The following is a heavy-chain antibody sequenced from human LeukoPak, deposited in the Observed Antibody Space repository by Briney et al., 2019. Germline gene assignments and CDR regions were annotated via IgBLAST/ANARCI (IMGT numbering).Heavy chain of an antibody. V-gene: IGHV4-4*07. CDR3: ARLKFYDSTGYSPGHYMDV. CDR1: GGPIYSYY. J-gene: IGHJ6*03. Sequence: SETLSLTCTVSGGPIYSYYWSWIRQTAGKGLEWIGRLYPGVSANYNPSLKSRVTMSVDTSKNQFALKLSAVTAADTAVYYCARLKFYDSTGYSPGHYMDVWGKGTTVTVSS. CDR2: LYPGVSA. D-gene: IGHD3-22*01.